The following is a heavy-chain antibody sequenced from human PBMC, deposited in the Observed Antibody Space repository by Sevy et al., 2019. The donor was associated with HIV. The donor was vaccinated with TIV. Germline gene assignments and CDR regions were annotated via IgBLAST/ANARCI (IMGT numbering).Heavy chain of an antibody. CDR2: VSSDGTNT. CDR1: GFDFREYA. D-gene: IGHD7-27*01. J-gene: IGHJ4*02. CDR3: VRDNLGFDY. V-gene: IGHV3-30*03. Sequence: GGSLRLSCGASGFDFREYAMHWVRQAPGKGLEWVAAVSSDGTNTYYVDSVKGRFTISRDSSQNTLFLHMNSLRVEDTAVYYCVRDNLGFDYWGQGTPVTVSS.